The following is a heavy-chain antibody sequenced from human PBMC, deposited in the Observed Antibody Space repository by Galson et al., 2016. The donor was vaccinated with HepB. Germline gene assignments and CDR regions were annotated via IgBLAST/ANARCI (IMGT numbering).Heavy chain of an antibody. CDR3: GKDGGAPRD. CDR2: ISDSGGIT. V-gene: IGHV3-23*01. D-gene: IGHD2-15*01. Sequence: SLRLSCAASGFTFSSHAMSWVRQAPGKGLEWVSTISDSGGITSHADSVKGRFTISRDNSKNTVYLQMNSLRAEDTAVYFCGKDGGAPRDWGQGTLVTVSS. CDR1: GFTFSSHA. J-gene: IGHJ4*02.